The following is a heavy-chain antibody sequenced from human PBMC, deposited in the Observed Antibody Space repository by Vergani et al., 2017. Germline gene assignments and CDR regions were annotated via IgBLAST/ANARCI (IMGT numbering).Heavy chain of an antibody. D-gene: IGHD1-26*01. Sequence: EVQLVESGGGLVKPGGSLRLSCAASGFTFSGSAMHWVRQASGKGLEWVGRIRSKANSYATAYAASVKGRFTISRDDSKNTAYLQMNSLKTEDTAGYYCTIVGADGGYWGQGTLVTVSS. J-gene: IGHJ4*02. V-gene: IGHV3-73*01. CDR1: GFTFSGSA. CDR3: TIVGADGGY. CDR2: IRSKANSYAT.